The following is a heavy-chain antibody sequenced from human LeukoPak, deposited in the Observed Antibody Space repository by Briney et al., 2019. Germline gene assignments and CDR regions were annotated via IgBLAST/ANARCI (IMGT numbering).Heavy chain of an antibody. V-gene: IGHV4-30-4*01. CDR3: ARGYGGNSIFFQH. Sequence: SETLSLTCTVSGGSISSGDYYWSWIRQPPGKGLEWIGYIYYSGSTNYNPSLKSRVTISVDTSKNQFSLKLSSVTAADTAVYYCARGYGGNSIFFQHWGQGTLVTVSS. J-gene: IGHJ1*01. D-gene: IGHD4-23*01. CDR1: GGSISSGDYY. CDR2: IYYSGST.